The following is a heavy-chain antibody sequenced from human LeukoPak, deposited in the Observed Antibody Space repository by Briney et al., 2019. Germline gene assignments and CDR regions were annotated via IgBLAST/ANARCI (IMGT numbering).Heavy chain of an antibody. CDR1: GYTFNSHP. V-gene: IGHV1-3*01. D-gene: IGHD3-10*01. Sequence: ASVKVSCKASGYTFNSHPMHWVRQAPGQRLEWMGWINADNGNTRYSQKLQGRVTITRDTSISTAYMELSSLRSEDTAVYYCARGWDYLEPYFDYWDQGTLVTVSS. CDR3: ARGWDYLEPYFDY. J-gene: IGHJ4*02. CDR2: INADNGNT.